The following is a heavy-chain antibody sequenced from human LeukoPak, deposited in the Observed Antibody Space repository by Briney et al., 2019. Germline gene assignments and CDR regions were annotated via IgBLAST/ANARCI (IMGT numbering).Heavy chain of an antibody. CDR2: ISGYSGNT. Sequence: GASVKVFCKTSGYTFTRYGVSWARQAPGQGLEWMGWISGYSGNTNYAQKVQARVTMTADTSTSTACMELRSLRSDDTAVYYCARVGCSGGNCYSSADYWGQGTLVTVSS. J-gene: IGHJ4*02. CDR1: GYTFTRYG. D-gene: IGHD2-15*01. CDR3: ARVGCSGGNCYSSADY. V-gene: IGHV1-18*01.